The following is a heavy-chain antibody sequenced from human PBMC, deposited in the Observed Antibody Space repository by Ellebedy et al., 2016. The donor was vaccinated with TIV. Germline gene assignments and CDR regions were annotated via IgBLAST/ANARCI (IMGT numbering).Heavy chain of an antibody. Sequence: GESLKISCIASGFSFRSYWMSWVRQAPGKGLEWVANIYQDGSDQYYADSVKGRFTISRDNDNKSLFLQMNSLRVDDTAVYYCARRGSYGDYAVQVNSWFDTWGQGTLVSVSS. D-gene: IGHD4-17*01. V-gene: IGHV3-7*01. J-gene: IGHJ5*02. CDR1: GFSFRSYW. CDR2: IYQDGSDQ. CDR3: ARRGSYGDYAVQVNSWFDT.